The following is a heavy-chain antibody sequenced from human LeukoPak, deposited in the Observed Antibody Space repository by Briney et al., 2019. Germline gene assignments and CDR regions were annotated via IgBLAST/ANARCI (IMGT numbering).Heavy chain of an antibody. D-gene: IGHD4-17*01. CDR2: IYYSGST. V-gene: IGHV4-39*07. CDR1: GGSISSSSYY. CDR3: ARDIYGDYIGVWFDP. Sequence: SETLSLTCTVSGGSISSSSYYWGWIRQPPGKGLEWIGSIYYSGSTYYNPSLKSRVTISVDTSKNQFSLKLSSVTAADTAVYYCARDIYGDYIGVWFDPWGQGTLVTVSS. J-gene: IGHJ5*02.